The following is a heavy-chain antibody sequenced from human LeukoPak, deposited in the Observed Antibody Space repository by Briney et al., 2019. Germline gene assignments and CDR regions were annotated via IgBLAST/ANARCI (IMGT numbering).Heavy chain of an antibody. Sequence: GGSLRLSCEASGFSMSVYWMSWVRQAPGKGLEWVGNIKQDGSERNYVDSVKGRFTISRDNAKKSLYLQMDSLRAEDAAVYYCARDWGAYYHFFDYWGQETLSPSPQ. CDR2: IKQDGSER. D-gene: IGHD3-22*01. CDR1: GFSMSVYW. V-gene: IGHV3-7*01. CDR3: ARDWGAYYHFFDY. J-gene: IGHJ4*01.